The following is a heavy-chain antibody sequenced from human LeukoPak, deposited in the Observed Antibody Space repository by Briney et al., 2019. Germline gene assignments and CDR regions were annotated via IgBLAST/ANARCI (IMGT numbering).Heavy chain of an antibody. CDR3: AKGRGSSNSXSNH. CDR1: GFIFSNYA. V-gene: IGHV3-23*01. CDR2: ISGSGDTT. Sequence: GGSLRLSCTASGFIFSNYAMTWVRQAPGKGLEWVSTISGSGDTTYYADSVKGRFTISRDNSKNTLHLQMNGLRAEDTAVYYCAKGRGSSNSXSNHWGQGTPVTVS. J-gene: IGHJ5*02. D-gene: IGHD3-10*01.